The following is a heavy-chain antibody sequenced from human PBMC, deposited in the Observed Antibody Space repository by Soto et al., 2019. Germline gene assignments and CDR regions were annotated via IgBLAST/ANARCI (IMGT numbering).Heavy chain of an antibody. CDR2: INSGNGNT. Sequence: ASVKVSCKTSGYTFTNYVVDWVRQAPGQGLEWMGWINSGNGNTKYSEKFQGRVTITRDSSASTAYMELNSLTSEDTAVYYCARGLTIFGVVIGYWGQGTLVTSP. CDR1: GYTFTNYV. V-gene: IGHV1-3*01. D-gene: IGHD3-3*01. CDR3: ARGLTIFGVVIGY. J-gene: IGHJ4*02.